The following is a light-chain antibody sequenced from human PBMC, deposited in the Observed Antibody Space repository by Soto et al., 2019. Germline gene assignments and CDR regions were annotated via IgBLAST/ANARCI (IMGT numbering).Light chain of an antibody. CDR3: MQALQTPPT. CDR2: LGS. Sequence: DIVMTQSPLSLPVTPGEPASISCRSSQSLLHSNGYNYLDWYLQKPGQSPQLLIYLGSNRASGVPDRFSGSGSGTYFTLKISRVEAEDVWVYCCMQALQTPPTFGGGTKVEIK. CDR1: QSLLHSNGYNY. J-gene: IGKJ4*01. V-gene: IGKV2-28*01.